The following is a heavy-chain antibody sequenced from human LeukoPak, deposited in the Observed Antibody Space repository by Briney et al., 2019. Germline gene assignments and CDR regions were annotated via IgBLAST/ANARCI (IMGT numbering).Heavy chain of an antibody. CDR2: IYYSGST. J-gene: IGHJ6*02. V-gene: IGHV4-59*11. CDR1: GGSISSHY. Sequence: SETLSLTCTVSGGSISSHYWSWIRQPPGKGLEWIGYIYYSGSTNYNPSLKSRVTISVDTSKNQFSLQVSSVTAADSAIYYCARFGVDYDMDVWGHGTTVTVFS. D-gene: IGHD3-16*01. CDR3: ARFGVDYDMDV.